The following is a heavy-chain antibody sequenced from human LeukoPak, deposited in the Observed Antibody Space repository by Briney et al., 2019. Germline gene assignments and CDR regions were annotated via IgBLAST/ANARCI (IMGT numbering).Heavy chain of an antibody. CDR3: ARAPPVGPTTSPDY. J-gene: IGHJ4*02. Sequence: ASVKVSCKASGYTFTSYAMNWVRQAPGQGLEWMGRIHPNTGGTNYAQKFQGRVTMTSDPSLSAAYLELSGLTSDDTAVYYCARAPPVGPTTSPDYWGQGTLVTVTS. D-gene: IGHD2-2*01. CDR1: GYTFTSYA. V-gene: IGHV1-2*06. CDR2: IHPNTGGT.